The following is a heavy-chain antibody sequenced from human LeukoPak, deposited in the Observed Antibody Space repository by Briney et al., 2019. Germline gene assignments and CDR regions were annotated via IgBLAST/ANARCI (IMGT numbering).Heavy chain of an antibody. CDR2: IYSGGTT. Sequence: GGSLRLSCAASGFTVSSNYMSWVRQAPGKGLEWVSVIYSGGTTYYADSVKGRFTISRDNSKNTLYLQMNSLRAEDTAVYYCARTTTFAPHFGYWGQGTLVTVSS. V-gene: IGHV3-66*01. CDR3: ARTTTFAPHFGY. D-gene: IGHD1-1*01. CDR1: GFTVSSNY. J-gene: IGHJ4*02.